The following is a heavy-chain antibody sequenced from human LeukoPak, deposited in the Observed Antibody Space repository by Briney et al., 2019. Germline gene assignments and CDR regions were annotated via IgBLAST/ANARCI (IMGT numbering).Heavy chain of an antibody. CDR3: TRDPIPYLVVAGKGDDY. J-gene: IGHJ4*02. V-gene: IGHV3-53*01. CDR1: GLTVGSNY. Sequence: GGSLRLSCAASGLTVGSNYMSWVRQAPGGGLEWVSSIYGDGSTHHADSVKGRFTISRDVSKNTLNLQMNSLRAEDTAVYYCTRDPIPYLVVAGKGDDYWGQGTLVTVSS. CDR2: IYGDGST. D-gene: IGHD6-19*01.